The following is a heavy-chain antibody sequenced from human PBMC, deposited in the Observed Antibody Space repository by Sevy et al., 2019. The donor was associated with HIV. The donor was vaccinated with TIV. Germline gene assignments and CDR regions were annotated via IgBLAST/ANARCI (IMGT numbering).Heavy chain of an antibody. CDR2: IYHSGST. CDR3: ARIGRVSMVRGELNNWFDP. J-gene: IGHJ5*02. D-gene: IGHD3-10*01. V-gene: IGHV4-38-2*01. Sequence: SETLSLTCAVSGYSISSGYYWGWIRQPPGKGLEWIGSIYHSGSTYYNPSLKSRVTISVDTSKNQFSLKLSSVTAADTAVYYCARIGRVSMVRGELNNWFDPWGQGTLVTVSS. CDR1: GYSISSGYY.